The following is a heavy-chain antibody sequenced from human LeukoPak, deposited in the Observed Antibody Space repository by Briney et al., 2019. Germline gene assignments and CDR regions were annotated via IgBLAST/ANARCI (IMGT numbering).Heavy chain of an antibody. CDR2: INPNSGGT. D-gene: IGHD3-22*01. Sequence: ASVKVSCKASGYTFTGYYMHWVRQAPGQGLEWMGWINPNSGGTNYAQKFQGRVTMTRDTSISTAYMELSRLRSDDTAAYYCARDWLTYYDSSATNAFDIWGQGTMVTVSS. J-gene: IGHJ3*02. V-gene: IGHV1-2*02. CDR1: GYTFTGYY. CDR3: ARDWLTYYDSSATNAFDI.